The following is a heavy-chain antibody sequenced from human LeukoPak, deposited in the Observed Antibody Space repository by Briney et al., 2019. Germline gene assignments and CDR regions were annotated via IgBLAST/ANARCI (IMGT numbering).Heavy chain of an antibody. Sequence: GGSLRLSCAASGFTVGSNYMSWVRQAPGKGLEWVSVIYSGGSTYYADSVKGRFTISRDNSKNTLYLQMNSLRAEDTAVYYCARSPGGDRYFDYWGQGTLVTVSS. CDR1: GFTVGSNY. J-gene: IGHJ4*02. V-gene: IGHV3-53*01. CDR2: IYSGGST. D-gene: IGHD3-10*01. CDR3: ARSPGGDRYFDY.